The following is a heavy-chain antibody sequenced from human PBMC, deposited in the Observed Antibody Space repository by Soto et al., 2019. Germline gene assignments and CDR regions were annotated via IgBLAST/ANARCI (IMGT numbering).Heavy chain of an antibody. D-gene: IGHD2-2*01. CDR3: ARGDIVVVPAALPYYYYYGMDV. Sequence: PSETLSLTCAVYGGSFSGYYWSWIRQPPGKGLEWIGEINHSGSTNYNPSLKSRVTISVDTSKNQFSLKLSSVTAADTAVYYCARGDIVVVPAALPYYYYYGMDVLGQGTTVTVSS. CDR1: GGSFSGYY. CDR2: INHSGST. V-gene: IGHV4-34*01. J-gene: IGHJ6*02.